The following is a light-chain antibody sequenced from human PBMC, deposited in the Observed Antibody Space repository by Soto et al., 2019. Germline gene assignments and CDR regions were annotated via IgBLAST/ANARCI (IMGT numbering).Light chain of an antibody. Sequence: DIVMTQSPEYLAVSLGERATINCRSSQSMLYSSNNKNLIAWYQQKPGQPPKLLIYWASTRQSGVPDRFSGSGAGRDFTLTISSLQAEDVAVYYCHQYYSPPRYTFGQGTRLGIK. J-gene: IGKJ2*01. V-gene: IGKV4-1*01. CDR1: QSMLYSSNNKNL. CDR2: WAS. CDR3: HQYYSPPRYT.